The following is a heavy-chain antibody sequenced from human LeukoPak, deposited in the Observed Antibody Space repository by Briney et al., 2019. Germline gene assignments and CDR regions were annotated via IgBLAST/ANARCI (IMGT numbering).Heavy chain of an antibody. D-gene: IGHD1-26*01. CDR1: GCTFSSYA. Sequence: PGGALRLSCAASGCTFSSYAMSWVRQAPGKGLEWVSAIRDSGSSTHYADSVKGRFTTSRDNSKNTLFLQMNSLRAEDTAIYYCAKYGPQDSGSSHFDYWGQGALVTVSS. CDR2: IRDSGSST. J-gene: IGHJ4*02. CDR3: AKYGPQDSGSSHFDY. V-gene: IGHV3-23*01.